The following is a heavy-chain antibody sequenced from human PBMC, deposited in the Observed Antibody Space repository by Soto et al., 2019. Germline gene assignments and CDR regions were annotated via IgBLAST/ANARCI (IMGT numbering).Heavy chain of an antibody. D-gene: IGHD3-16*02. J-gene: IGHJ5*02. CDR3: ARLHIWGSYRSYWFDP. CDR1: GGSISSSSYY. V-gene: IGHV4-39*01. CDR2: IYYSGST. Sequence: PSETLSLTCTVSGGSISSSSYYWGWIRQPPGKGLEWIGSIYYSGSTYYNPSLKSRVTISVDTSKNQFSLKLSSVTAADTAVYYCARLHIWGSYRSYWFDPWGQGTLVTVSS.